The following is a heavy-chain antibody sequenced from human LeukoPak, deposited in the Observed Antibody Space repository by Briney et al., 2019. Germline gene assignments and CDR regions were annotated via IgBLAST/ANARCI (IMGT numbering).Heavy chain of an antibody. Sequence: GESLKISCQGSGYSFTISWIGWVRQMPGKGLEWMGIIYPGDSDTKYSPSFQGQVTISADKSISTAYLQWSSLKASDTAMYYCARQSSGWYAFDYWGQGTLVTVSS. J-gene: IGHJ4*02. CDR2: IYPGDSDT. CDR3: ARQSSGWYAFDY. CDR1: GYSFTISW. D-gene: IGHD6-19*01. V-gene: IGHV5-51*01.